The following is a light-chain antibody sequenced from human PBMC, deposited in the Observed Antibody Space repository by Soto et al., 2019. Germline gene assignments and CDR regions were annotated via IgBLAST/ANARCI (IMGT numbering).Light chain of an antibody. V-gene: IGKV3-11*01. CDR3: QQRSNWPLT. J-gene: IGKJ4*01. CDR1: QSVSSY. CDR2: DAS. Sequence: EIVLTQSPATLSLSPGERATLSCRASQSVSSYLAWYQQKPGQAPRLLIYDASNRATGIPARFSGSGSRTDFSLTIRSLEPEDFAVYYCQQRSNWPLTFGGGTKGEIK.